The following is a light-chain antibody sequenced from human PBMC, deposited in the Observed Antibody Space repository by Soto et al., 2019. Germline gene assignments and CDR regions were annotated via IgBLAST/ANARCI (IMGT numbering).Light chain of an antibody. V-gene: IGLV2-14*01. CDR1: SSDVGGYNY. CDR2: EVS. CDR3: SSYTSSSTYV. J-gene: IGLJ1*01. Sequence: HSVLTQPASVSGSPGQSITISCTGTSSDVGGYNYVSWYQQHPGEAPKLMIYEVSNRPSGVSNRFSGSKSGNTASLTISALQAEDEADSSCSSYTSSSTYVFGTRTKVTVL.